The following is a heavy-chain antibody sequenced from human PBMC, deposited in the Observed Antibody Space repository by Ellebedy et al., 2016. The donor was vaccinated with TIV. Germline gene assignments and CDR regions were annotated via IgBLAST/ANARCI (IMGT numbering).Heavy chain of an antibody. V-gene: IGHV2-5*01. D-gene: IGHD6-19*01. Sequence: SGPTLVKPTQTLTLTCTFSGFSLSTSGVGVGWIRQPPGKALEWLALIYWNDDKRYSPSLKSRLTITKDTSKNQVVLTMTNMDPVDTATYYCAHVYSGWYEGVLYFDYWGQGTLVTVSS. J-gene: IGHJ4*02. CDR1: GFSLSTSGVG. CDR2: IYWNDDK. CDR3: AHVYSGWYEGVLYFDY.